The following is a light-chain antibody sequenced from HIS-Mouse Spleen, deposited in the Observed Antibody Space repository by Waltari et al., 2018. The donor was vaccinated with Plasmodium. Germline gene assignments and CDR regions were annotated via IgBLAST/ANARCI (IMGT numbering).Light chain of an antibody. CDR2: EVS. Sequence: QSALTQPPSASGSPGQSVTISCTGTSSDVGGYNYVSLFQQHPGKAPKLMIYEVSKLPSGVPDRFSGSKSGNTASLTVSGLQAEDEADYYCSSYAGSNNLVFGGGTKLTVL. J-gene: IGLJ2*01. CDR1: SSDVGGYNY. CDR3: SSYAGSNNLV. V-gene: IGLV2-8*01.